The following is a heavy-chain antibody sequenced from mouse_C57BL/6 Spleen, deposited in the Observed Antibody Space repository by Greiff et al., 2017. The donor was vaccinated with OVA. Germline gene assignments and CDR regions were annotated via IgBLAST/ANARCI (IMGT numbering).Heavy chain of an antibody. D-gene: IGHD2-2*01. J-gene: IGHJ1*03. CDR1: GYTFTDYE. Sequence: QVQLQQSGAELVRPGASVTLSCKASGYTFTDYEMHWVKQTPVHGLELIGAIDPETGGTAYNQKFKGKAILSADKSSSTAYMELRSLTSEDSAVYYWTVVCYGYEENYDVWGTGTTVTVS. V-gene: IGHV1-15*01. CDR3: TVVCYGYEENYDV. CDR2: IDPETGGT.